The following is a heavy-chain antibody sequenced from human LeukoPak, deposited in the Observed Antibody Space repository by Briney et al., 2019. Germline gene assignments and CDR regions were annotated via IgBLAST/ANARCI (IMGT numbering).Heavy chain of an antibody. V-gene: IGHV3-53*01. J-gene: IGHJ4*02. CDR1: GFIVSSNY. CDR2: IYSGGST. Sequence: PGGSLRLSCAASGFIVSSNYMSWVRQAPGKGLEWVSTIYSGGSTYYADSVKGRFTISRDNSQNTLYLQMNSLRAEDTAVYYCARAATLAGPFDYWGQGTLVAVSA. D-gene: IGHD6-13*01. CDR3: ARAATLAGPFDY.